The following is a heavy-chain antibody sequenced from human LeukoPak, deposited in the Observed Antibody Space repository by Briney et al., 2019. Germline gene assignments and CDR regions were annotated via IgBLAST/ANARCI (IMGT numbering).Heavy chain of an antibody. Sequence: GASVKVSCKASGGTFSSYAISWVRQAPGQGLEWMGGIIPIFGTANYAQKFQGRVTITTDESTSTAYMELRSLRSDDTAVYYCARVSREKGDYGSYYYYYGMDVWGQGTTVTVSS. CDR3: ARVSREKGDYGSYYYYYGMDV. D-gene: IGHD4-17*01. CDR2: IIPIFGTA. CDR1: GGTFSSYA. J-gene: IGHJ6*02. V-gene: IGHV1-69*05.